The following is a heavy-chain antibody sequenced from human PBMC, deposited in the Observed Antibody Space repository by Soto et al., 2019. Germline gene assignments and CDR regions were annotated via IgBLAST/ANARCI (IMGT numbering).Heavy chain of an antibody. Sequence: PSETLSLTCAVYGGSFSGYYWSWIRQPPGKGLEWIGEVNHSGSTNYNPSLKSRVTISVDTPKNQFSLKLSSVTAADTAVYYCARGERICSSTSCYNPSPDFDYWGQGTLVTVSS. CDR1: GGSFSGYY. CDR2: VNHSGST. V-gene: IGHV4-34*01. CDR3: ARGERICSSTSCYNPSPDFDY. J-gene: IGHJ4*02. D-gene: IGHD2-2*02.